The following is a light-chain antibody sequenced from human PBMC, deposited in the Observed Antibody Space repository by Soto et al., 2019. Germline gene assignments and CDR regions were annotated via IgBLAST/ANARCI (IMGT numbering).Light chain of an antibody. V-gene: IGLV1-51*01. CDR1: SSNIGNNY. J-gene: IGLJ3*02. CDR3: GTWDNSLSAGV. CDR2: DNN. Sequence: SALTQPPSVSAAPGQKVTISCSGSSSNIGNNYVSWYQQLPGTAPKLLIYDNNKRPSGIPDRFSGSKSGTSATLGITGLQTGDEADYYCGTWDNSLSAGVFGGGTKLTVL.